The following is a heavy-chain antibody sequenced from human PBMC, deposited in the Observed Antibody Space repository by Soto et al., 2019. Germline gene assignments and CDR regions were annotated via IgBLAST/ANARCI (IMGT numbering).Heavy chain of an antibody. CDR1: GSTFSSYS. CDR3: ARHQGPAAGNYGMDA. V-gene: IGHV3-21*01. CDR2: ISSSSSYI. J-gene: IGHJ6*02. Sequence: GGSLRLSCAASGSTFSSYSMNWVRQAPGKGLECVASISSSSSYIYYADSVKGRFTISRDKAKNSLFLQMSSLRAEDSALYYCARHQGPAAGNYGMDAWGQGTTVTVSS. D-gene: IGHD6-13*01.